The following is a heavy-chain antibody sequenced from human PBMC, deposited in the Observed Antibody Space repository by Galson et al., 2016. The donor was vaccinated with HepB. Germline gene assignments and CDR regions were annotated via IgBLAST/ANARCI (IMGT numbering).Heavy chain of an antibody. CDR3: ARDDESASGVPDF. CDR2: IHSDGETT. D-gene: IGHD6-13*01. V-gene: IGHV3-74*01. J-gene: IGHJ4*02. Sequence: LRLSCAASGFAFSTNTMHWVRQAPGKGLVWLSRIHSDGETTSYAESMGGRFIIYRDNAENMLYLQVNGVRVEDTAVYYCARDDESASGVPDFWGQGTLLTVSP. CDR1: GFAFSTNT.